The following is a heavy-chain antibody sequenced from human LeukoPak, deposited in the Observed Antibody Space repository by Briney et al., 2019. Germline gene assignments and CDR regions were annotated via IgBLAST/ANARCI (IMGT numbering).Heavy chain of an antibody. CDR3: ARAGAAPTFDY. J-gene: IGHJ4*02. D-gene: IGHD6-19*01. CDR1: GGSISSGGYS. CDR2: IYHSGST. V-gene: IGHV4-30-2*01. Sequence: PSETLSLTCAVSGGSISSGGYSWSWIRQPPGKGLEWIGYIYHSGSTYYNPSLKSRVTISVDRSKNQFSLKLSSVTAADTAVYYCARAGAAPTFDYWGQGTLVTVSS.